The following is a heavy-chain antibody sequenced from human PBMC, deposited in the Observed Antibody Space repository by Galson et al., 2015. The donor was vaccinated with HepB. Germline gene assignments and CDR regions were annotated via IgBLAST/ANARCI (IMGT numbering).Heavy chain of an antibody. CDR1: GFTFSSHG. D-gene: IGHD2-21*02. V-gene: IGHV3-33*01. J-gene: IGHJ3*02. CDR2: IWYDGSNK. Sequence: SLRLSCAASGFTFSSHGIHWVRQAPGKGLEWVASIWYDGSNKYYADSVKGLMTISRENSRNTVYLQMNSLRAEDTAVYYCVREAHHKIEYCRGDCYSGAFDIWGQGTTVTVSS. CDR3: VREAHHKIEYCRGDCYSGAFDI.